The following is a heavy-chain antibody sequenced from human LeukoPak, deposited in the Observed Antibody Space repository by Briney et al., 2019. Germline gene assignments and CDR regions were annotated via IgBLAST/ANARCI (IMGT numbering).Heavy chain of an antibody. CDR3: ARVQQTGYSYGPYYFDY. CDR1: GFTFSSYS. Sequence: GGSLRLSCAASGFTFSSYSMNWVRQALGKGLEWVSSISSSSSYIYYADSVKGRFTISRDNAKNSLYLQMNSLRAEDTAVYYCARVQQTGYSYGPYYFDYWGQGTLVTVSS. CDR2: ISSSSSYI. V-gene: IGHV3-21*01. D-gene: IGHD5-18*01. J-gene: IGHJ4*02.